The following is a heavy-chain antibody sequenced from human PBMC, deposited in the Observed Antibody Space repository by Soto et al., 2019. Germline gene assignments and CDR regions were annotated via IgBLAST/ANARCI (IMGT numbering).Heavy chain of an antibody. CDR1: GFTFDDYA. Sequence: EVQLVESGGGLVQPGRSLRLSCAASGFTFDDYAMDWVRQGPGKGLEWVSGISWNSGSLNYADSVEGRFTIPRDNAKNSLYLQMDSLRVEDTAFYYCVRVWGARCFDYWGQGTLVTVSS. CDR2: ISWNSGSL. V-gene: IGHV3-9*01. J-gene: IGHJ4*02. CDR3: VRVWGARCFDY. D-gene: IGHD1-26*01.